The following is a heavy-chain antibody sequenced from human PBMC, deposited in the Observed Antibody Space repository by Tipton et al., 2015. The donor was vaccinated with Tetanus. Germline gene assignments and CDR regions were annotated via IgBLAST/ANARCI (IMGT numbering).Heavy chain of an antibody. CDR3: ARDRGGYIYSGMDV. CDR2: IDHNSGGT. Sequence: QVQLVQSGAEVKKPGASVKVSCKASGYTFTGYYIYWVRQAPGQGLEWMGWIDHNSGGTVYPQKYQGRVTMTRDTAISTVYMELRSLRSDDTAVYYCARDRGGYIYSGMDVWGPGTSVTVS. D-gene: IGHD2-15*01. J-gene: IGHJ6*02. V-gene: IGHV1-2*02. CDR1: GYTFTGYY.